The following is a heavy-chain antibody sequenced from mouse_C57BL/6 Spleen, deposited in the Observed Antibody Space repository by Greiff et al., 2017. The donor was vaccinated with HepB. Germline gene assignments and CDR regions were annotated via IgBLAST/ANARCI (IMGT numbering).Heavy chain of an antibody. V-gene: IGHV1-82*01. CDR3: ARRGDVDAMDY. CDR1: GYAFSSSW. Sequence: VQLQQSGPELVKPGASVKISCKASGYAFSSSWMNWVKQRPGKGLEWIGRIYPGDGDTNYNGKFKGKATLTADKSSSTAYMQLSSLTSEDSAVYCCARRGDVDAMDYWGQGTSVTVSS. J-gene: IGHJ4*01. CDR2: IYPGDGDT.